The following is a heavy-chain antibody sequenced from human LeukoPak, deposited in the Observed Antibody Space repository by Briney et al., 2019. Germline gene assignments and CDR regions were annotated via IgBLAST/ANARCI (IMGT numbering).Heavy chain of an antibody. CDR2: IYYSGST. J-gene: IGHJ4*02. CDR3: ASRNDILTGYVFDF. V-gene: IGHV4-34*01. D-gene: IGHD3-9*01. Sequence: PSETLSLTCAVYGGSLSGYYWSGIRQPPGKGLEWIGSIYYSGSTSYNPSLKSRVTISVDTSKNQFSLKLTSATAADTAVYYCASRNDILTGYVFDFWGQGTLVTVSS. CDR1: GGSLSGYY.